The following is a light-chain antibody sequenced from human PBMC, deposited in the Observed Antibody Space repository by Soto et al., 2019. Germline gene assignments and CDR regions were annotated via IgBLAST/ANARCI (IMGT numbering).Light chain of an antibody. J-gene: IGKJ1*01. CDR1: QDIRNE. V-gene: IGKV1-6*01. CDR2: TTS. Sequence: AIQMTQSPSSLSASIGDRVTITCRASQDIRNELNWYQQKPGKAPKLLIYTTSSLQRGVPSRFRGSGSGTYFTLTISSLHPEDVATYYCLQEYNSPRTFGQGTNVEIK. CDR3: LQEYNSPRT.